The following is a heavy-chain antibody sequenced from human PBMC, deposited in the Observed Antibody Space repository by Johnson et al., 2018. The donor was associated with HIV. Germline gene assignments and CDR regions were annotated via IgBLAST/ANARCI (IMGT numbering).Heavy chain of an antibody. CDR2: ISYDGSNK. Sequence: QVQLVESGGGLVKPGGSLRLSCAASGFTFSDYYMSWIRQAPGKWLEWVAVISYDGSNKYYADSVKGRFTISRDNAKNSLYLQMSSLRAEDAALYYCAKSREWLRSTGIAFDIWGQGTMVTVSS. D-gene: IGHD5-12*01. V-gene: IGHV3-11*01. CDR1: GFTFSDYY. CDR3: AKSREWLRSTGIAFDI. J-gene: IGHJ3*02.